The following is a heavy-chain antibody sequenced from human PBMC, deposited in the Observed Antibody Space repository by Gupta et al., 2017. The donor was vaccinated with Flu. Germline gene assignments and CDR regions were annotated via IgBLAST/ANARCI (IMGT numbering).Heavy chain of an antibody. CDR1: GFIFPSYA. CDR3: AKDPGSGWYDFDH. V-gene: IGHV3-23*01. D-gene: IGHD6-19*01. Sequence: EVELLESGGGMVQPGGSLRLSCAASGFIFPSYAMSWFRQTPGKGLEWVSSISFSGGSTYYADSVRGRFTISRDNSKNTVFLQMTTLRAEDTAIYYCAKDPGSGWYDFDHWGQGTLVTVSS. J-gene: IGHJ4*02. CDR2: ISFSGGST.